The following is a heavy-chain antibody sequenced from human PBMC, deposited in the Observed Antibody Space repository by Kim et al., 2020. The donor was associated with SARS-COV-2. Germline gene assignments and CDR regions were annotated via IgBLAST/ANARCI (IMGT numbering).Heavy chain of an antibody. J-gene: IGHJ2*01. CDR2: IYPGDSDT. Sequence: GESLKISCKGSGYSFTSYWIGWVRQMPGKGLEWMGIIYPGDSDTRYSPSFQGQVTISADKSISTAYLQWSSLKASDTAMYYCARRESPLVVVTAMRPPAQGYVDLWGRGTLVTVSS. D-gene: IGHD2-21*02. CDR1: GYSFTSYW. V-gene: IGHV5-51*01. CDR3: ARRESPLVVVTAMRPPAQGYVDL.